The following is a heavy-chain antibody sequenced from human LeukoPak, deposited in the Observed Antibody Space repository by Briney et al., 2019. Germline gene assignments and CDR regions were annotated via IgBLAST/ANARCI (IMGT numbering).Heavy chain of an antibody. D-gene: IGHD4-17*01. V-gene: IGHV3-33*01. Sequence: GRSLRLSCAASGFTFSSYGMHWVRQAPGKGLEWVAVIWYDGSNKYYADSVKGRFTISRDNSKNTLYLQMNSLRAEDTAVYYCARGSPHDYGDYPFDYWGQGTLVTVPS. CDR3: ARGSPHDYGDYPFDY. CDR1: GFTFSSYG. J-gene: IGHJ4*02. CDR2: IWYDGSNK.